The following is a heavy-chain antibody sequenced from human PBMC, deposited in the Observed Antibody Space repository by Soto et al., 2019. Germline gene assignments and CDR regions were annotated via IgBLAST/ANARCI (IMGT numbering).Heavy chain of an antibody. D-gene: IGHD3-3*01. Sequence: SSETLSLTCTVSGGSISSYYWSWIRQPPGKGLEWIGYIYYSGSTNYNPSLKSRVTISVDTSKNQFSLKLSSVTAADTAVYYCARVLGYYDFWSGYFSHSCFDPWGQGTLVTVSS. CDR1: GGSISSYY. CDR3: ARVLGYYDFWSGYFSHSCFDP. V-gene: IGHV4-59*01. CDR2: IYYSGST. J-gene: IGHJ5*02.